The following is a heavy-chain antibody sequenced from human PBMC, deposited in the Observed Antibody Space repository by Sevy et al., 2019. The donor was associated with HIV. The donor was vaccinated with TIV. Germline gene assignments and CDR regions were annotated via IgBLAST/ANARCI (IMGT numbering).Heavy chain of an antibody. D-gene: IGHD3-22*01. J-gene: IGHJ4*02. CDR1: GFTFSSYA. V-gene: IGHV3-30-3*01. CDR2: ISYDGSNK. Sequence: GGSLRLSCAASGFTFSSYAMHWVRQAPGKGLEWVAVISYDGSNKYYADSVKGRFTISRDNSKNTLYLQMNSLRAEDTAVYYCARAIVVVPSLDYWGQGTLVTVSP. CDR3: ARAIVVVPSLDY.